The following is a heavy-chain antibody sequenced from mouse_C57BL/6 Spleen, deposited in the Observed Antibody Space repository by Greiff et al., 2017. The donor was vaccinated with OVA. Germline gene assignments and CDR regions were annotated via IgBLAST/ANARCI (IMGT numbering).Heavy chain of an antibody. D-gene: IGHD1-1*01. CDR2: IYPGSGST. V-gene: IGHV1-55*01. Sequence: VQLQQPGAELVKPGASVKMSCKASGYTFTSYWITWVKQRPGQGLEWIGDIYPGSGSTNYNEKFKSKATLTVDTSSSTAYMQISSMTSEDAAVYCCARIITTVPHYCDYWGQGTTLTVSS. J-gene: IGHJ2*01. CDR3: ARIITTVPHYCDY. CDR1: GYTFTSYW.